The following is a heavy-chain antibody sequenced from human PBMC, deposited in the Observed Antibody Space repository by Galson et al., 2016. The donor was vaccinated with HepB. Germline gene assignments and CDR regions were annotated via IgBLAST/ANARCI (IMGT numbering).Heavy chain of an antibody. D-gene: IGHD2-8*01. V-gene: IGHV5-51*01. CDR3: ASRRTRGYCTNGVCYTIY. J-gene: IGHJ4*02. CDR1: GYSFTSYW. Sequence: QSGAEVKKPGESLKISCKGSGYSFTSYWIGWVRQMPGKGLEWMGIIYPGDSDTRYSPSFQGQVTISADKSISTAYLQWSSLKASDTAMYYCASRRTRGYCTNGVCYTIYWGQGTLVTVSS. CDR2: IYPGDSDT.